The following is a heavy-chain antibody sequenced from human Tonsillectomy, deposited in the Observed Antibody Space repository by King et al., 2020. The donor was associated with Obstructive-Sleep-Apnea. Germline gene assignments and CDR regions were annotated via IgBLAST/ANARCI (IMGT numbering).Heavy chain of an antibody. CDR2: ISLNSGSM. CDR1: GFAFDDYV. D-gene: IGHD6-19*01. CDR3: AKASAVAGIWYWYFDL. V-gene: IGHV3-9*01. Sequence: VQLVESGGGLVQPGRSLRVSCAASGFAFDDYVLPWVRPAPGEGLEWGSGISLNSGSMGYAGLVKGRFTLSRDKAKNSLFLQMNSLRAEDTALYFCAKASAVAGIWYWYFDLWGRGTLVTVSS. J-gene: IGHJ2*01.